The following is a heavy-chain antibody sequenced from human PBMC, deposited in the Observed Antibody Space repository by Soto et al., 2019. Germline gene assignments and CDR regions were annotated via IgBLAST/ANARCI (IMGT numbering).Heavy chain of an antibody. CDR1: GYTFTSYG. CDR3: ARDERVLRYFDWSLPLYYYYGMDV. V-gene: IGHV1-18*04. Sequence: ASVKVSCKASGYTFTSYGISWVRQAPGQGLEWMGWISAYNGNTNYAQKLQGRVTMTTDTSTSTAYMELRSLRSDDTAVYYCARDERVLRYFDWSLPLYYYYGMDVWGQGTTVTVSS. CDR2: ISAYNGNT. J-gene: IGHJ6*02. D-gene: IGHD3-9*01.